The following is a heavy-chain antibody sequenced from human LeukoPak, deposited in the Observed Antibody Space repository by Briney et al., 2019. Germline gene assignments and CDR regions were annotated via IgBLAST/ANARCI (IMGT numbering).Heavy chain of an antibody. J-gene: IGHJ3*02. CDR2: IYYSGST. V-gene: IGHV4-59*11. CDR1: GGSISSHY. D-gene: IGHD2-2*01. CDR3: AKSSTSPLDAFDI. Sequence: SETLSFTCTVSGGSISSHYWSWIRQPPGKGLEWIGCIYYSGSTNYNPSLKSRVTISVDTSKNQFSLKLSSVTAADTAVYYCAKSSTSPLDAFDIWGQGTMVTVSS.